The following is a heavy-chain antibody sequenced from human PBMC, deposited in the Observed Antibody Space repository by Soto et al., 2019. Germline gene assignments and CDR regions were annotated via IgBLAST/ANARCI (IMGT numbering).Heavy chain of an antibody. CDR1: GGTFSSYA. Sequence: ASVKVSCKASGGTFSSYAISWVRQAPGQGLEWMGGIIPIFGTANYAQKFQGRVTITADESTSTAYMELSSLRSEDTAVYYCARGYDFWSGSLKAYGTDVWGQGTTVTVS. CDR2: IIPIFGTA. D-gene: IGHD3-3*01. CDR3: ARGYDFWSGSLKAYGTDV. V-gene: IGHV1-69*13. J-gene: IGHJ6*02.